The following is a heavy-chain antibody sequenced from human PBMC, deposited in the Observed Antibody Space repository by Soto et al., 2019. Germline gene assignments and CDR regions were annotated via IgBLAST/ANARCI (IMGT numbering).Heavy chain of an antibody. CDR1: GGSISSHY. Sequence: SETLSLTCSVSGGSISSHYWRWIRQPPGKGLEWIGYIYNTWNTNYNPSLKSRVTISVDTSKNQFSLKLKSVTAADTAVYYCARGGYYDNRAYRFWGQGTMVTVSS. J-gene: IGHJ1*01. D-gene: IGHD3-22*01. V-gene: IGHV4-59*11. CDR3: ARGGYYDNRAYRF. CDR2: IYNTWNT.